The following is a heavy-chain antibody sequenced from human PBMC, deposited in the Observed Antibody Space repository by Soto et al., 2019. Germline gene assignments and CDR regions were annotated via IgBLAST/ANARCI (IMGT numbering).Heavy chain of an antibody. J-gene: IGHJ4*02. CDR2: IYYSGST. V-gene: IGHV4-39*01. D-gene: IGHD5-18*01. CDR1: GGSISSSSYY. CDR3: ARRRLQRVQLWPPTKSYYFDY. Sequence: QLQLQESGPGLVKPSETLSLTCTVSGGSISSSSYYWGWIRQPPGKGLEWIGSIYYSGSTYYNPSLKSRVTISVDTSKNQFSLKLSSVTAADTAVYYCARRRLQRVQLWPPTKSYYFDYWGQGTLVTVSS.